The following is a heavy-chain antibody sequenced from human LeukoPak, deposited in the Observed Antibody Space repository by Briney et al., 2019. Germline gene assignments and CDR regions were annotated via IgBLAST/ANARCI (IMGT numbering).Heavy chain of an antibody. J-gene: IGHJ4*02. CDR2: IWYDGSNK. CDR3: GKGRYYYDSSGYPLSDY. V-gene: IGHV3-33*06. Sequence: GGSLRLSCAASGFTFSSYGMHWVRQAPGKGLEWVAVIWYDGSNKYYADSVKGRFTISRDNSKNTLYLQMNSLRAEDTAVYYCGKGRYYYDSSGYPLSDYWGQGTLVTVSS. CDR1: GFTFSSYG. D-gene: IGHD3-22*01.